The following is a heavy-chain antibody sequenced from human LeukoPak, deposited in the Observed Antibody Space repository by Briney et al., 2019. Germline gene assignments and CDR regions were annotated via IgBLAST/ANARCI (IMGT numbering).Heavy chain of an antibody. J-gene: IGHJ4*02. CDR1: GGSISSGGYY. Sequence: TLSLTCTVSGGSISSGGYYWSWIRQPPGKGLEWIGYIYHSGSTYYNPSLKSRVTISVDRSKNQFSLKLSSVTAADTAVYYCAAYSGSHYAFDYWGQGTLVTVSS. V-gene: IGHV4-30-2*01. CDR3: AAYSGSHYAFDY. CDR2: IYHSGST. D-gene: IGHD1-26*01.